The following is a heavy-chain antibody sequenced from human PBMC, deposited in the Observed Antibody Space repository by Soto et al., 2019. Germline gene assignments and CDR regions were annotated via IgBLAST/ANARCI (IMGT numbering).Heavy chain of an antibody. Sequence: QVQLVQSGAEVKKPGSSVKVSCKASGGTFSSYAISWVRQAPGQGLEWMGGIIPIFGTANYAQKFQGRVTITADESTSTAYMELSSLRSEDTAVYYCASSYDSSCYYDPTYYFDYWGQGTLVTGSS. D-gene: IGHD3-22*01. J-gene: IGHJ4*02. V-gene: IGHV1-69*01. CDR2: IIPIFGTA. CDR1: GGTFSSYA. CDR3: ASSYDSSCYYDPTYYFDY.